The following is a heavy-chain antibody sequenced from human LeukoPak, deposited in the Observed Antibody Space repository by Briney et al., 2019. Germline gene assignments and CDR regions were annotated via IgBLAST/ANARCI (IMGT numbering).Heavy chain of an antibody. V-gene: IGHV3-73*01. CDR1: GFTFSGSA. J-gene: IGHJ4*02. CDR3: TREAWYNWNYDFDY. Sequence: QTGGSLRLSCAASGFTFSGSAMHWVRQASGKGLEWVGSIRSKANSYATAYAASVKGRFTISRDDSKNTAYLQMNSLKTEDTAVYYCTREAWYNWNYDFDYWGQGTLVTVSS. D-gene: IGHD1-7*01. CDR2: IRSKANSYAT.